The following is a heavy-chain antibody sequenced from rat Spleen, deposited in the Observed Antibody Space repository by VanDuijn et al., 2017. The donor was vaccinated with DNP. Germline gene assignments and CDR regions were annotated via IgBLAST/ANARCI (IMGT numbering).Heavy chain of an antibody. J-gene: IGHJ3*01. CDR2: IKKDSSTI. Sequence: EVKLVESGGGLVQPGRSLKLSCAASGFNFNDYWMGWVRQAPGKGLEWIGEIKKDSSTINYTPSLKDKFTISRDNAQNTLYLQMSKLGSEDTAIYYCATGGDGIYSFAYWGQGTLVTVSS. D-gene: IGHD1-12*02. V-gene: IGHV4-2*01. CDR3: ATGGDGIYSFAY. CDR1: GFNFNDYW.